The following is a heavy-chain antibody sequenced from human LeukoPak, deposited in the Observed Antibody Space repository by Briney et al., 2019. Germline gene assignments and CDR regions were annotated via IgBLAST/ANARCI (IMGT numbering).Heavy chain of an antibody. CDR3: AREKSVSGWHADS. V-gene: IGHV4-39*07. D-gene: IGHD6-19*01. CDR1: GGSISSSSYY. CDR2: IYYSGST. J-gene: IGHJ4*02. Sequence: SETLSLTCTVSGGSISSSSYYWGWIRQPPGKGLEWIGSIYYSGSTYYNPSLKSRVTISVDTSKNQFSLKLSSVTAADTAVYFCAREKSVSGWHADSWGQGTLVTVSS.